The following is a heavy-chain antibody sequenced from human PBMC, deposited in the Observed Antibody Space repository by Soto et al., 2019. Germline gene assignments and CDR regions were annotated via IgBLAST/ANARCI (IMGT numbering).Heavy chain of an antibody. CDR2: INPNSGGT. D-gene: IGHD6-19*01. J-gene: IGHJ4*02. Sequence: GASVKVSCKASGYTFTGYYMHWVRQAPGQGLEWMGWINPNSGGTNYAQKFQGRVTMTRDTSISTAYMELSRLRSDDTAVYYCARDLARYSSGFFGYWGQGTLVTVSS. CDR1: GYTFTGYY. V-gene: IGHV1-2*02. CDR3: ARDLARYSSGFFGY.